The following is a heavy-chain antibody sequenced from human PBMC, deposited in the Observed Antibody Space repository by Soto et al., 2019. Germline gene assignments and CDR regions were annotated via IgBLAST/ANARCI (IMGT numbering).Heavy chain of an antibody. CDR2: ISYDGTNK. CDR3: ARGYPVARNTLDY. Sequence: GGSLRLSCAASGFTFSSYAMHWVRQAPGKGLEWVAVISYDGTNKYYADSVKGRFTISRDNSKNTLYLQMNSLSAEDTAVYYCARGYPVARNTLDYWGQGTLVTVSS. D-gene: IGHD6-19*01. V-gene: IGHV3-30-3*01. CDR1: GFTFSSYA. J-gene: IGHJ4*02.